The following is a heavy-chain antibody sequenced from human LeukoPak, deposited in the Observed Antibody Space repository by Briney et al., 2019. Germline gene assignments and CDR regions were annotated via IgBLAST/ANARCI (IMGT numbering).Heavy chain of an antibody. CDR3: AREGTGTGNNWFDP. Sequence: ASVKVSCKASGYAFTSCYVHWVRQAPGQGLEWMGIINPSGGSTSYAQNFQGRVTMTRDTSTSTFYMELNSLRSDDTAVYYCAREGTGTGNNWFDPWGQGTLVTVSS. J-gene: IGHJ5*02. D-gene: IGHD1-1*01. V-gene: IGHV1-46*01. CDR1: GYAFTSCY. CDR2: INPSGGST.